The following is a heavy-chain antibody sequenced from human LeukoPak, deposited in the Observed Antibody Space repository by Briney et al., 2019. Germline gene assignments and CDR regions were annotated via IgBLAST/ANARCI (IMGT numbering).Heavy chain of an antibody. Sequence: PGGSLRLSCAASGFTFSSYSMNWVRQAPGKGLEWVSYISSSSSTIYYADSVKGRFTISRDNAKNSLYLQMNSLRAEDTAVYYCASERITMIVVVPQEAFDIWGQGTMVTVSS. CDR3: ASERITMIVVVPQEAFDI. CDR1: GFTFSSYS. D-gene: IGHD3-22*01. CDR2: ISSSSSTI. V-gene: IGHV3-48*01. J-gene: IGHJ3*02.